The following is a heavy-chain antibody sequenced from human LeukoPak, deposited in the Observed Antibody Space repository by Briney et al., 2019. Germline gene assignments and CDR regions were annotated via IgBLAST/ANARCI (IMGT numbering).Heavy chain of an antibody. D-gene: IGHD4-23*01. CDR1: GFTFSSYA. J-gene: IGHJ3*02. Sequence: GGSLRLSCAASGFTFSSYAMSWARQAPGKGLEWVSGISSSGSGGNTYYADFVKGRFTISRDSSKNTLYLQMNSLRAEDTAVYYCARDQATPNTGGAFDIWGQGTMVTVSS. V-gene: IGHV3-23*01. CDR3: ARDQATPNTGGAFDI. CDR2: ISSSGSGGNT.